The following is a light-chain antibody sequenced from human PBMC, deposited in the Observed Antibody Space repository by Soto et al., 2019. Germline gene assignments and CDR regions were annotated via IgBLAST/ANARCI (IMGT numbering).Light chain of an antibody. J-gene: IGKJ4*01. Sequence: DIQRTQSPSTLSACVGDRVTLTCRATETISNWLAWYQQKPGKAPKLLIYKASSLERGVPSRFRGSGSGTEFTLTISSLQPDDFATYYCQQYNSYPLTFGGGTKVDIK. CDR3: QQYNSYPLT. CDR1: ETISNW. V-gene: IGKV1-5*03. CDR2: KAS.